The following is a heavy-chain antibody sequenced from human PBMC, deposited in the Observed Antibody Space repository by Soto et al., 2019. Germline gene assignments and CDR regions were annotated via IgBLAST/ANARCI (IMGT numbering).Heavy chain of an antibody. J-gene: IGHJ4*02. Sequence: GASVKVSCKASGYTFTSYGISWVRQAPGQGLEWMGWISAYNGNTNYAQKLQGRVTMTTDTSTSTAYMELRSLRSDDTAVYYCARDRDYDILTGSPTFDYWGQGTLVTVSS. V-gene: IGHV1-18*01. D-gene: IGHD3-9*01. CDR2: ISAYNGNT. CDR3: ARDRDYDILTGSPTFDY. CDR1: GYTFTSYG.